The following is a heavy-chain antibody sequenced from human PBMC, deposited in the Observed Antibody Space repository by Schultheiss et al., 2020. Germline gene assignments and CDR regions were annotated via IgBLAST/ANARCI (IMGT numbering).Heavy chain of an antibody. J-gene: IGHJ4*02. CDR1: GFTFDDYG. Sequence: GGSLRLSCAASGFTFDDYGMSWVRQAPGKGLEWVSYISSSTSYTTYAHSVKGRFTIYRDNANNSPYLQMNSLGDEDTAVYYCARRFSSGWPDADYWGQGTLVTVSS. CDR2: ISSSTSYT. V-gene: IGHV3-11*06. D-gene: IGHD6-19*01. CDR3: ARRFSSGWPDADY.